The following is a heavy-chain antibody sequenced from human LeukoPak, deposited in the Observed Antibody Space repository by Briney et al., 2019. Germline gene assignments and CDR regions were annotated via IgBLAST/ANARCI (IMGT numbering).Heavy chain of an antibody. D-gene: IGHD2-2*01. CDR1: GFTFSSYW. J-gene: IGHJ4*02. CDR3: ARRGVVVPAAM. Sequence: GGSLRLSCAASGFTFSSYWMSWVRQAPGKGLEWVSSISSSSSYIYYADSVKGRFTISRDNAKNSLYLQMNSLRAEDTAVYYCARRGVVVPAAMWGQGTLVTVSS. V-gene: IGHV3-21*01. CDR2: ISSSSSYI.